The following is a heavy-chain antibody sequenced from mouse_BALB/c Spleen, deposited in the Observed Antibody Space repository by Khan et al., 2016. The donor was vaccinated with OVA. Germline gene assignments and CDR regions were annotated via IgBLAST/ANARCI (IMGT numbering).Heavy chain of an antibody. CDR2: ISYSGNT. Sequence: EVQLQESGPGLVKPSQSLSLTCTVTGYSITSDYAWNWIRQFPGNKLEWMGHISYSGNTTSNPSLKSRISITRDTSKNQFFLQLNSVTTEDTATYYCARIYGGDFDYWGQGTTLTVSS. D-gene: IGHD1-1*01. J-gene: IGHJ2*01. CDR1: GYSITSDYA. CDR3: ARIYGGDFDY. V-gene: IGHV3-2*02.